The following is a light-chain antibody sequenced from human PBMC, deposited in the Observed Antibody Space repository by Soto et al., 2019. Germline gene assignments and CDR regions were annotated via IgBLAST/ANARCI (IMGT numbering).Light chain of an antibody. V-gene: IGLV2-14*01. CDR1: SSDIGAYNF. J-gene: IGLJ3*02. CDR2: EVS. Sequence: QSALTQPASVSGSLGQSITISCTGTSSDIGAYNFVSWYQEHPGKAPKLMIYEVSNRPSGVSDRFSASKSGNTASLTISGLRAEDEADYYCSSYASSSSLVFGGGTKVTVL. CDR3: SSYASSSSLV.